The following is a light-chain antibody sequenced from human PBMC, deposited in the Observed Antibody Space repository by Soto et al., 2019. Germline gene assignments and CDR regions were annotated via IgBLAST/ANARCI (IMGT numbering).Light chain of an antibody. V-gene: IGKV1-39*01. CDR2: AAS. J-gene: IGKJ2*01. CDR3: QQSQRSPYT. CDR1: QTISSY. Sequence: DIQMTQSPSSLSASVGDRVTITCRASQTISSYLNWYQQKPGKAPKLLIYAASSLQSGVPSRFSGSGSGTAFTLTISSLQPEDFATYYCQQSQRSPYTFGQGTKLEIK.